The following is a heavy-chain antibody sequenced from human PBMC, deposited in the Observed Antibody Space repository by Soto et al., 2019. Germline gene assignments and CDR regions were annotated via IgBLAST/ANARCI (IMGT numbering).Heavy chain of an antibody. CDR2: MNPNSGNT. CDR1: GYTFTSYD. J-gene: IGHJ6*02. Sequence: ASVKVSCKASGYTFTSYDINWVRQATGQGLEWMGWMNPNSGNTGYAQKFQGRVTMTRNTSISTAYMELSSLRYEDTAVYHCARGCRSTSCHGLDLYYYGMDVWGQGTTVPVYS. CDR3: ARGCRSTSCHGLDLYYYGMDV. V-gene: IGHV1-8*01. D-gene: IGHD2-2*01.